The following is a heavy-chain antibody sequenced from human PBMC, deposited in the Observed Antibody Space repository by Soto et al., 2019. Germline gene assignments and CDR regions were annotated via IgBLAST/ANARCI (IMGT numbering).Heavy chain of an antibody. V-gene: IGHV3-23*01. D-gene: IGHD2-15*01. Sequence: GGSLRLSCAASGFTFSSYAMSWVRQAPGKGLEWVSAISGSGGSTYYADSVKGRFTISRDNSKNTLYLQMYSLRAEDTAVYYCAKDLCSGGSCYPAVSFDYWGQGTLVTVSS. CDR1: GFTFSSYA. CDR3: AKDLCSGGSCYPAVSFDY. J-gene: IGHJ4*02. CDR2: ISGSGGST.